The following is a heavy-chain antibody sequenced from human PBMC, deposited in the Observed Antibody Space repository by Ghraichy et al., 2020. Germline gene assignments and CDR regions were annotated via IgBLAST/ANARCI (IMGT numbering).Heavy chain of an antibody. CDR1: GFTFSNYW. J-gene: IGHJ4*02. CDR3: MCSRRGSSYDY. CDR2: IKDDGSDK. D-gene: IGHD2-2*01. V-gene: IGHV3-7*01. Sequence: GGSLRPSCAASGFTFSNYWMAWVRQAPVKGLEWVANIKDDGSDKYYVGSVKGRFTISRDNAKNSLYLQMNSLRDEDTAVYFCMCSRRGSSYDYWGQGTLVTVSA.